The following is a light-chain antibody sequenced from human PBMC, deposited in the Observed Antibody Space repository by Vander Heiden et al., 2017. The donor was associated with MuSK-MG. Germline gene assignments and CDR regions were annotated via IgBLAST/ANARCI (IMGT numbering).Light chain of an antibody. CDR1: SLRSNS. CDR3: TSQDRSSNLWV. V-gene: IGLV3-19*01. CDR2: CNN. J-gene: IGLJ3*02. Sequence: SSELTQDPAVSVALGQTVRVTCQGDSLRSNSASWDRQQPGQAPVLLFYCNNIRPSGIPDRFSGSSSGTTASFTTTVAQAEEGADYYCTSQDRSSNLWVFGGGTKLTVL.